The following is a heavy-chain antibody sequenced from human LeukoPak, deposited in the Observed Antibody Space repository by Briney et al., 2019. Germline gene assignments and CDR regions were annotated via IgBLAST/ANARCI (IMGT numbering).Heavy chain of an antibody. CDR3: AKDRRSTSCIWFDP. Sequence: GGSLRLSCSGSGFTFSIYAMNWVRQAPGKGLEWVSAISGSGGSTYYADSVKGRFTISRDNSKNTLYLQMNSLRAEDTAVYYCAKDRRSTSCIWFDPWGQGTLVTVSS. CDR2: ISGSGGST. J-gene: IGHJ5*02. CDR1: GFTFSIYA. V-gene: IGHV3-23*01. D-gene: IGHD2-2*01.